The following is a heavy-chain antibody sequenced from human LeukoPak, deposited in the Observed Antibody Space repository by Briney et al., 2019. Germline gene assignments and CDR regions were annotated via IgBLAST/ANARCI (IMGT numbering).Heavy chain of an antibody. CDR3: ASAPVEELLFDY. V-gene: IGHV4-4*07. CDR1: GGSICSYY. D-gene: IGHD1-26*01. Sequence: SETLSLTCTVSGGSICSYYWSWIRQPAGKGLEWIGRIYTSGSTNYNPSLKSRVTMSVDTSKNQFSLKLSSVTAADTAVYYCASAPVEELLFDYWGQGTLVTVSS. CDR2: IYTSGST. J-gene: IGHJ4*02.